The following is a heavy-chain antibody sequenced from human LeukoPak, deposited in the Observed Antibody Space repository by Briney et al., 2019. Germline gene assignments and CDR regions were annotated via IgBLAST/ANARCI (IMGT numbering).Heavy chain of an antibody. CDR3: ARPPLVVPAGFSGYMDV. V-gene: IGHV4-34*01. J-gene: IGHJ6*03. D-gene: IGHD2-2*01. CDR1: GGSFSGYY. CDR2: INHSGST. Sequence: SETLSLTCAVYGGSFSGYYWSWIRQPPGKGLEWIGEINHSGSTNYNPSLKSRVTISVDTSKNQFSLKLSSVTAADTAVYYCARPPLVVPAGFSGYMDVWGKGTTVTVSS.